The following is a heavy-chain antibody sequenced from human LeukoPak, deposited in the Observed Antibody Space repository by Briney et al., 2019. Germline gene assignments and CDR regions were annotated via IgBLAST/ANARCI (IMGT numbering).Heavy chain of an antibody. J-gene: IGHJ5*02. Sequence: SETLCLTCAVYGGSFSGYYWSWIRQPPGKGREWIGEINHSGSTNYNPSLKSRVTISVDTSKNQFSLKLSSVTAADTAVYYCARPAGSGYSSGWYSDWFDPWGQGTLVTVSS. V-gene: IGHV4-34*01. CDR3: ARPAGSGYSSGWYSDWFDP. CDR2: INHSGST. D-gene: IGHD6-19*01. CDR1: GGSFSGYY.